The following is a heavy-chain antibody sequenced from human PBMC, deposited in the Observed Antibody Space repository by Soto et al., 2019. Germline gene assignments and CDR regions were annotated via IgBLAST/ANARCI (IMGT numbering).Heavy chain of an antibody. Sequence: SVKVSCKASGGTFSNYAINWVRQAPGQGLEWMGGIIPIFGTANYAQKFQGRVTITADESTSTAYLDLSSLRSEDTAVYYCARPVEMATISRSYLFYWGQGTLVTVSS. CDR2: IIPIFGTA. D-gene: IGHD5-12*01. V-gene: IGHV1-69*13. J-gene: IGHJ4*02. CDR1: GGTFSNYA. CDR3: ARPVEMATISRSYLFY.